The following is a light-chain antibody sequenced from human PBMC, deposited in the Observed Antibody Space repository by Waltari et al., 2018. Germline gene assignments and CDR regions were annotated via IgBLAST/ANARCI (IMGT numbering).Light chain of an antibody. CDR1: QSVSSSY. CDR3: QQYGSSPGT. J-gene: IGKJ4*01. CDR2: AAS. V-gene: IGKV3-20*01. Sequence: EIVLTQSPGTLSLSPGERGTLSCRASQSVSSSYLAWYQQKPGQSPSLLIYAASSRATGIPYRVSGSVSGTDFTLTISRLEPEDFAVYYCQQYGSSPGTFGGGTKVEIK.